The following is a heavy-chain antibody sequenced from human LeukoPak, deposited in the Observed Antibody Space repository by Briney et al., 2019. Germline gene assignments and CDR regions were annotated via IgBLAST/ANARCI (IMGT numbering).Heavy chain of an antibody. V-gene: IGHV3-21*01. D-gene: IGHD6-6*01. J-gene: IGHJ6*03. Sequence: KSGGSLRLSCAASGFTFSSYSMNWVRQAPGKGLEWVSSISSSSSYIYYADSVKGRFTISRDNAKNSLYLQMNSLRAEDTAVYYCARDVPHSSSSSPDYYYYYMDVWGKGTTVTVSS. CDR3: ARDVPHSSSSSPDYYYYYMDV. CDR2: ISSSSSYI. CDR1: GFTFSSYS.